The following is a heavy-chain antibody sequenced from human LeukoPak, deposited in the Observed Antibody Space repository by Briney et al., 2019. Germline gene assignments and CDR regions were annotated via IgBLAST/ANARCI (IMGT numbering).Heavy chain of an antibody. CDR1: GGSISSGGYS. Sequence: SQTLSLTCAVSGGSISSGGYSWSWIRQPPGKGLEWIGYIYHSGSTYYNPSLKSRVTISVDRSKNQFSLKLSSVTAADTAVYYCARGGYSYGYARGGVVDYWGQGTLVTVSS. J-gene: IGHJ4*02. D-gene: IGHD5-18*01. CDR2: IYHSGST. CDR3: ARGGYSYGYARGGVVDY. V-gene: IGHV4-30-2*01.